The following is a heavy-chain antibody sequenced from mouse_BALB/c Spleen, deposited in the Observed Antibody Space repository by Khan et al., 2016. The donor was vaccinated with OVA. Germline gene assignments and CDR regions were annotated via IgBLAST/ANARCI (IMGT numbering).Heavy chain of an antibody. CDR2: ISSDGDYT. CDR3: ARSPYGNFGY. Sequence: EVELVESGGGLVKPGGSLKLSCEVSGFTFSTYAMSWVRQNSEKRLEWVASISSDGDYTFYLDSVKGLFTISRDNAKNTLYLEMSSLRSDDTARFYCARSPYGNFGYWGQGTLVTVSA. V-gene: IGHV5-9-3*01. J-gene: IGHJ3*02. D-gene: IGHD2-1*01. CDR1: GFTFSTYA.